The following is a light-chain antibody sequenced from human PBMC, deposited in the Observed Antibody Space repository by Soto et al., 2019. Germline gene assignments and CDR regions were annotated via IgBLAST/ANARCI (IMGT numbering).Light chain of an antibody. CDR2: KAS. J-gene: IGKJ1*01. V-gene: IGKV1-5*03. Sequence: DIQMTQSPSTLSASVGDRVTITCRASQSISSWLAWYQQKPGKAPKLLIYKASSLESGVPSRFSGSGSGTEFTLTISSLQPDDFATYYCQQYNSYSRPFCQGTKV. CDR3: QQYNSYSRP. CDR1: QSISSW.